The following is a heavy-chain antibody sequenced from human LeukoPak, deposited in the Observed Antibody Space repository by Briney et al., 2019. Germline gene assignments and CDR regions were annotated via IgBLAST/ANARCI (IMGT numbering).Heavy chain of an antibody. CDR3: ARARDQITMVRGVIITGAFDI. CDR1: GGTFSSYA. V-gene: IGHV1-69*06. Sequence: AASVKVSCKASGGTFSSYATSWVRQAPGQGLEWMGGIIPIFGTANYAQKFQGRVTITADKSTRTAYMELSSLRSEDTAVYYCARARDQITMVRGVIITGAFDIWGQGTMVTVSS. CDR2: IIPIFGTA. D-gene: IGHD3-10*01. J-gene: IGHJ3*02.